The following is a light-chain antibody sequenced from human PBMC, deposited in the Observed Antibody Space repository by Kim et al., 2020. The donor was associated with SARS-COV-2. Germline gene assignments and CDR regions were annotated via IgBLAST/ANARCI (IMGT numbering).Light chain of an antibody. V-gene: IGLV2-11*01. CDR1: CSDVGCYNY. J-gene: IGLJ1*01. CDR3: CSYAGSYTLGV. Sequence: QAVTISCTGTCSDVGCYNYASSYQQQPGKAHKLMAYSVSKRPSRVPDRFSGSKSGNTASLTISRLQAEDEADYYCCSYAGSYTLGVFGTGTKVTVL. CDR2: SVS.